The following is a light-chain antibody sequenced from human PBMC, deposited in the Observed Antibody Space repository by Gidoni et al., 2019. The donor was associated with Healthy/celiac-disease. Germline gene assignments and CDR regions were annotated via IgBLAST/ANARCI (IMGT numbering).Light chain of an antibody. V-gene: IGKV1-39*01. CDR2: AAS. J-gene: IGKJ5*01. Sequence: DFQMTQSPSSLSASVGDRVTITCRASQSISSYLNWYQQKPGKAPKLLIYAASSLQSGVPSRFSGSGAGTDFTLTISSLQPEDFATYYCQQSYSTITFGEGTRVEIK. CDR3: QQSYSTIT. CDR1: QSISSY.